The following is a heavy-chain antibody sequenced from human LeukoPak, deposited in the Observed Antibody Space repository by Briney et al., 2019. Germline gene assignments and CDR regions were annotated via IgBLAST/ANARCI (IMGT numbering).Heavy chain of an antibody. CDR1: GCTFSSYS. D-gene: IGHD6-13*01. V-gene: IGHV1-69*13. CDR3: ARVSLREQQLVNSAAFDI. Sequence: SMKVSFKSSGCTFSSYSISLLRQAPGQGLEWMGVIIPIFGTANYAQKFQGRVTITADESTSTAYMELSSLRSEDTAVYYCARVSLREQQLVNSAAFDIWGQGTMVTVSS. J-gene: IGHJ3*02. CDR2: IIPIFGTA.